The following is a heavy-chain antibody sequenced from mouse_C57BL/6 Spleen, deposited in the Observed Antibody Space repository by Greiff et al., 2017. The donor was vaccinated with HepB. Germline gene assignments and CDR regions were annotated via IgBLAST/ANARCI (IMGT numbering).Heavy chain of an antibody. V-gene: IGHV3-1*01. CDR1: GYSITSGYD. CDR2: ISYSGST. CDR3: ARAHLAWFAY. J-gene: IGHJ3*01. Sequence: EVQVVESGPGMVKPSQSLSLTCTVPGYSITSGYDWHWIRHFPGNKLEWMGYISYSGSTNYNPSLKSRISITHDTSKNHFFLKLNSVTTEDTATYYCARAHLAWFAYWGQGTLVTVSA.